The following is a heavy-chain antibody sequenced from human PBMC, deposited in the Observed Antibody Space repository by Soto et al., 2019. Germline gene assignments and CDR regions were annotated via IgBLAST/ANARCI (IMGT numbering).Heavy chain of an antibody. CDR1: GFSVSSNY. CDR3: ARHRHPRGTVGATSPLDP. CDR2: HYSGGST. V-gene: IGHV3-53*01. Sequence: DVQLVESGGGLVQPGGSLRLSCAISGFSVSSNYLSWVRQAPGKGLEWVSVHYSGGSTYYADSVQGRFTISRDKANNPLSLQKRRVRAEDTAVYFCARHRHPRGTVGATSPLDPWGQGTQVTVSS. J-gene: IGHJ5*02. D-gene: IGHD1-26*01.